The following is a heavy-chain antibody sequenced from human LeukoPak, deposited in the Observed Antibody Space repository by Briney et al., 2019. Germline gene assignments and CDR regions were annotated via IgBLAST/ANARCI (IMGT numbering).Heavy chain of an antibody. CDR2: INHSGST. V-gene: IGHV4-34*01. CDR1: GGSISSYY. J-gene: IGHJ5*02. D-gene: IGHD3-3*01. Sequence: SETLSLTCTVSGGSISSYYWSWLRQPPGKGLEWIGEINHSGSTNYNPSLKSRVTISVDTSKNQFSLKLSSVTAADTAVYYCARWTIFGVWSRTYNWFDPWGQGTLVTVSS. CDR3: ARWTIFGVWSRTYNWFDP.